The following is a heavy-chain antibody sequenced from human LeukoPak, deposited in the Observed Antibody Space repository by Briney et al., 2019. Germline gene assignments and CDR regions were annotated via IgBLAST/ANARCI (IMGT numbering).Heavy chain of an antibody. CDR2: ISSSSSTM. Sequence: PGGSLRLACAASGFTFSSYSINWVRQAPGKGLEWVSYISSSSSTMYYADSVKGRFTISRDNGKNSLYLQMNSLRDEDTAVYYCARDLGCSGSICHDHIDYWGQGTLVTVSS. CDR1: GFTFSSYS. D-gene: IGHD2-15*01. J-gene: IGHJ4*02. CDR3: ARDLGCSGSICHDHIDY. V-gene: IGHV3-48*02.